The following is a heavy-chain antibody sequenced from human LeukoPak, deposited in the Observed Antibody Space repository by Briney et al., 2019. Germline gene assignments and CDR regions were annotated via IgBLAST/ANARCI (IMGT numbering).Heavy chain of an antibody. V-gene: IGHV4-39*07. CDR1: GGSISSSSYY. J-gene: IGHJ4*02. D-gene: IGHD5-24*01. CDR3: ARGEIEYFDY. CDR2: IYYSGST. Sequence: SETLSLTCTVSGGSISSSSYYWGWIRQPPGKGLEWIGCIYYSGSTYYNPSLKSRVTISVDTSKNQFSLKLSSVTAADTAVYYCARGEIEYFDYWGQGTLVTVSS.